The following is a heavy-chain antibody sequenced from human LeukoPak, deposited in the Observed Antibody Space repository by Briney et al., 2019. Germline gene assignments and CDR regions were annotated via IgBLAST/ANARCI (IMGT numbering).Heavy chain of an antibody. V-gene: IGHV3-64*01. CDR1: GFTFSSYA. CDR2: ISSNGGST. D-gene: IGHD6-13*01. Sequence: GGSLRLSCAASGFTFSSYAMHWVRQARGKGRVYGSSISSNGGSTYYTNSVKGRFTISRDNSKNTLYLQMGSLRAEDMAVYYCARVGGSWYGTYYFDYWGQGTLVTVSS. CDR3: ARVGGSWYGTYYFDY. J-gene: IGHJ4*02.